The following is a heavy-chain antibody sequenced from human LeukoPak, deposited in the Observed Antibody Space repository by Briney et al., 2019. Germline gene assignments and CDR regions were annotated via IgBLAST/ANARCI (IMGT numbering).Heavy chain of an antibody. CDR1: GGSISSGSDY. J-gene: IGHJ6*03. CDR3: AKVYCGGDCYSYPYYKMDV. V-gene: IGHV4-61*02. Sequence: SETLSLTCTVSGGSISSGSDYWTWIRQPADKRLEWIGRIYNNGNTDYNPSLKSRVTISLDTSKNQFSLKVRSVTAADTAVYYCAKVYCGGDCYSYPYYKMDVWGRGNTVAVSS. CDR2: IYNNGNT. D-gene: IGHD2-21*02.